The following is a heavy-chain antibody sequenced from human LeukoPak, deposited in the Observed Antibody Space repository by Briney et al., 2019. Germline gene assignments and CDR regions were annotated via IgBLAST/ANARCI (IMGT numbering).Heavy chain of an antibody. D-gene: IGHD2-21*02. CDR2: ISGSGGST. CDR3: ARGGSVVTALDI. Sequence: PGGSLRLSCAASGFTLSSYAMGWVRQAPGKGLEWVSSISGSGGSTYCADSVKGRFTISRDNSKNTLYLQMNSLRAEDTAVYYCARGGSVVTALDIWGQGTMVTVSS. V-gene: IGHV3-23*01. J-gene: IGHJ3*02. CDR1: GFTLSSYA.